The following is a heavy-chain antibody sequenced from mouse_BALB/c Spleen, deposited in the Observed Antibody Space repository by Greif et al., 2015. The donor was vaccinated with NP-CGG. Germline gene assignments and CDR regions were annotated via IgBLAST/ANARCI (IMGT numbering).Heavy chain of an antibody. V-gene: IGHV1-7*01. D-gene: IGHD2-14*01. CDR1: GYTFTSYW. CDR3: ARRGKTRYGFDY. Sequence: QVQLQQSGAELAKPGASVKMSCKASGYTFTSYWMHWVKQRPGQGLEWIGYINPSTGYTEYNQKFKDKATLTADKSSSTAYMQLSSLTSEDSAVYYCARRGKTRYGFDYWGQGTTLTVSS. CDR2: INPSTGYT. J-gene: IGHJ2*01.